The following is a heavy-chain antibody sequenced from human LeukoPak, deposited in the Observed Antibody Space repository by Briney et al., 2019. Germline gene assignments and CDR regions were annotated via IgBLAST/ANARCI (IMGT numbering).Heavy chain of an antibody. V-gene: IGHV3-48*04. Sequence: SGGSLRLSCAASVFPYCSYSMKWVRQARGKGGEWVSYISSSSSTIYYADSVKGRFTISRDNAKNSLYLQMNSLRAEDTAVYYCARSREYGSWGQGTLVTVSS. D-gene: IGHD3-10*01. CDR3: ARSREYGS. CDR2: ISSSSSTI. CDR1: VFPYCSYS. J-gene: IGHJ5*02.